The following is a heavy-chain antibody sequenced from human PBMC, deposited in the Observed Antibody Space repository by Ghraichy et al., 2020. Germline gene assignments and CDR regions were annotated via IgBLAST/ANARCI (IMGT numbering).Heavy chain of an antibody. V-gene: IGHV3-72*01. CDR1: GFILSDHY. Sequence: GSLRLSCAASGFILSDHYMDWVRQVPGKGLEWLGRTRNKANTYTTEYAASVKGRFSILREDSQNLLYLQMNSLKIEDTAIYYCTRGRQFGHWGQGTLVTVSS. CDR2: TRNKANTYTT. CDR3: TRGRQFGH. J-gene: IGHJ5*02.